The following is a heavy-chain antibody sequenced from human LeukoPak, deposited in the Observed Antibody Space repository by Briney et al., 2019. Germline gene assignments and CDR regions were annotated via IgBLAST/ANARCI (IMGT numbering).Heavy chain of an antibody. Sequence: GGSLRLSCAASGFTFSSYGMHWVRQAPGKGLEWVSFKRYDGSNKYYADSVKGRFTISRDNSKNTLYLQMNSLRAEDTAVYYCARGYSSGWFDAFDIWGQGTMVTVSS. V-gene: IGHV3-30*02. CDR1: GFTFSSYG. J-gene: IGHJ3*02. CDR3: ARGYSSGWFDAFDI. D-gene: IGHD6-19*01. CDR2: KRYDGSNK.